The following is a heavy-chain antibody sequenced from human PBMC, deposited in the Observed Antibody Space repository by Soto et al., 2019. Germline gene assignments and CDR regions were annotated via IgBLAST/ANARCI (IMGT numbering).Heavy chain of an antibody. CDR3: SGSYGRGYYGMDV. CDR2: ISYDGSNK. D-gene: IGHD3-16*01. V-gene: IGHV3-30-3*01. CDR1: GFTFSCYA. Sequence: PGGSLRLSCAASGFTFSCYAMHWVRQAPGKGLEWVAVISYDGSNKYYADSVKGRFTISRDNSKNTLYLQMNSLRAGDTAVYYGSGSYGRGYYGMDVWGQGTTVTVSS. J-gene: IGHJ6*02.